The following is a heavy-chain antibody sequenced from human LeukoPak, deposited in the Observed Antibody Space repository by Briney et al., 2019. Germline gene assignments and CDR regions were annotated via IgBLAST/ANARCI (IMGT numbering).Heavy chain of an antibody. D-gene: IGHD4-17*01. CDR1: GYTFTSYY. Sequence: ASVKVSCKASGYTFTSYYMHWVRQAPGQGLEWMGWMNPNSGNTGYAQKFQGRVTMTRNTSISTAYMELSSLRSEDTAVYYCARGGLDGDYFDYWGQGTLVTVSS. V-gene: IGHV1-8*02. CDR3: ARGGLDGDYFDY. J-gene: IGHJ4*02. CDR2: MNPNSGNT.